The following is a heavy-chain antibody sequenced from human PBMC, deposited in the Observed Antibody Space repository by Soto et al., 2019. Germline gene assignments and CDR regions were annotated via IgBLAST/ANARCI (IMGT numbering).Heavy chain of an antibody. J-gene: IGHJ6*02. Sequence: GGSLRLSCAASGFTFSDYYMSWIRQAPGKGLEWVSYISSSSSYTNYADSVKGRFTISRDNAKNSLYLQMNSLRAEDTAVYYCASGYSGSYSDSGPYYYGMDVWGQGTTVTVSS. CDR2: ISSSSSYT. CDR3: ASGYSGSYSDSGPYYYGMDV. V-gene: IGHV3-11*06. CDR1: GFTFSDYY. D-gene: IGHD1-26*01.